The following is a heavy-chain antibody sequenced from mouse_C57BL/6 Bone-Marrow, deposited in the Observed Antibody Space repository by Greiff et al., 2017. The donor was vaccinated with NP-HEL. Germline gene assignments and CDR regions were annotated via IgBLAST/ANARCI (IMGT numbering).Heavy chain of an antibody. CDR2: IYPGDGDT. CDR1: GYAFSSSW. D-gene: IGHD2-4*01. Sequence: QVQLQQSGPELVKPGASVKISCKASGYAFSSSWMNWVKQRPGKGLEWIGRIYPGDGDTNYNGKFKGKATLTADKSSSTAYMQLSSLTSEDSAVYFCANGSYDYDWYFDVWGTGTTVTVSS. J-gene: IGHJ1*03. CDR3: ANGSYDYDWYFDV. V-gene: IGHV1-82*01.